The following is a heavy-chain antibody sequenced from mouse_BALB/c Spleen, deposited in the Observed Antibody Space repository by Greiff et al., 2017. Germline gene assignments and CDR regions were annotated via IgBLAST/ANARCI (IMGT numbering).Heavy chain of an antibody. D-gene: IGHD1-2*01. Sequence: VQLQQSGAELMKPGASVKISCKATGYTFSSYWIEWVKQRPGHGLEWIGEILPGSGSTNYNEKFKGKATFTADTSSNTAYMQLSSLTSEDSAVYYCANWNGYYAMDYWGQGTSVTVSS. CDR3: ANWNGYYAMDY. V-gene: IGHV1-9*01. CDR1: GYTFSSYW. CDR2: ILPGSGST. J-gene: IGHJ4*01.